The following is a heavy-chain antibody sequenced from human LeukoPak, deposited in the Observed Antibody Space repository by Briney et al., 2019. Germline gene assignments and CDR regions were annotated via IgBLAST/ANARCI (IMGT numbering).Heavy chain of an antibody. J-gene: IGHJ4*02. CDR1: GFTFSSYW. CDR2: IKQDGSEK. Sequence: GGSLRLSCAASGFTFSSYWMSWVRLAPGKGLEWVANIKQDGSEKYYVDSVKGRFTISRDNAKNSLYLQMNSLRAEDTAVYYCARYGFYGSGRGFEYWGQGTLVTVSS. CDR3: ARYGFYGSGRGFEY. V-gene: IGHV3-7*01. D-gene: IGHD3-10*01.